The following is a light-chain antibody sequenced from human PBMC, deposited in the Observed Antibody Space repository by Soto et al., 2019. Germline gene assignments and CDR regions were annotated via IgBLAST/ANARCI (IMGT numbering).Light chain of an antibody. Sequence: QSALTQPASVSGSPGQSITISCTGTSSDVGGYNYVSWYQQHPGKAPKLMIYDVNNRPSGVSNRFSDSKSGNTASLTISGLQAEDEGDYYCSSYTSSITLVFGGGTKLTVL. CDR3: SSYTSSITLV. CDR1: SSDVGGYNY. CDR2: DVN. J-gene: IGLJ2*01. V-gene: IGLV2-14*01.